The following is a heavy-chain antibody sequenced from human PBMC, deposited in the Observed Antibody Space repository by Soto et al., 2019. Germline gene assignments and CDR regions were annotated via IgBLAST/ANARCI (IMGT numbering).Heavy chain of an antibody. J-gene: IGHJ6*04. CDR1: GGTFSSYA. CDR2: IIPIFGTA. Sequence: GASVKVSCKASGGTFSSYAISLVRQAPGQGLEWMGGIIPIFGTANYAQKFQGRVTITADESTSTAYMELSSLRSEDTAVYYCAIRVGPRGAARPINYYYGMDVWGKGTRVTVSS. CDR3: AIRVGPRGAARPINYYYGMDV. D-gene: IGHD6-6*01. V-gene: IGHV1-69*13.